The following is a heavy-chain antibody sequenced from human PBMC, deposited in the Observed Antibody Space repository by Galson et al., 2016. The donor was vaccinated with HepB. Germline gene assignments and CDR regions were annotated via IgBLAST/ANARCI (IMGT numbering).Heavy chain of an antibody. CDR1: GDSVNSGSHY. Sequence: TLSLTCTVSGDSVNSGSHYWSWIRQPPGKGLEYIGYIYYSGTTDYNPSLKSRVTISLDTPKNQFSLKLSSVTAADTAVYYCARVTRCWELPYYFDHWGQGTLV. J-gene: IGHJ4*02. V-gene: IGHV4-61*01. CDR3: ARVTRCWELPYYFDH. D-gene: IGHD1-26*01. CDR2: IYYSGTT.